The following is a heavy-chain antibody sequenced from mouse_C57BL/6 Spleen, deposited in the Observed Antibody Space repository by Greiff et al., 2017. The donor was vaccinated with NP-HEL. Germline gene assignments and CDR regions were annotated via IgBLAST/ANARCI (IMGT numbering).Heavy chain of an antibody. J-gene: IGHJ1*03. CDR3: ARSGVYSNYGYFDV. CDR1: GYAFSSSW. CDR2: IYPGDGDT. D-gene: IGHD2-5*01. V-gene: IGHV1-82*01. Sequence: QVQLQQSGPELVKPGASVKISCKASGYAFSSSWMNWVKQRPGKGLEWIGRIYPGDGDTNYNGKFKGKATLTADKSSSTAYMQLSSLTSEDSAVYFCARSGVYSNYGYFDVWGTGTTVTVSS.